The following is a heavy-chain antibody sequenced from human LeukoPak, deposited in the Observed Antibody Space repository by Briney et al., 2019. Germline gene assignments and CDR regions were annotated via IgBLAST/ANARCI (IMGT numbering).Heavy chain of an antibody. CDR3: ARSPPLWFVELFPKWWFDP. CDR1: GYTFTGYY. J-gene: IGHJ5*02. CDR2: INPNSGGT. Sequence: SVSLSCKASGYTFTGYYMHCVRHAPGQGLECMVWINPNSGGTNYAQKFQGRVTMSRDTSISTAYMELSRLRSDATAVYYCARSPPLWFVELFPKWWFDPWGQGTLVTVSS. D-gene: IGHD3-10*01. V-gene: IGHV1-2*02.